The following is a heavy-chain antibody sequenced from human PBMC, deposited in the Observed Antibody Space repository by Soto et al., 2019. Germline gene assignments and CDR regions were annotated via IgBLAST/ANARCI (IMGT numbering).Heavy chain of an antibody. D-gene: IGHD1-1*01. CDR3: ATGDQRAVHDY. Sequence: GGSLRLSCAASGFTFSDYYMSWIRQAPGKGLEWVSYISSSGSTIYYADSVKGRFTISRDNAKNSLYLHMNSLRAEDTAVYYCATGDQRAVHDYRARGTLVPVSS. CDR1: GFTFSDYY. CDR2: ISSSGSTI. J-gene: IGHJ4*02. V-gene: IGHV3-11*01.